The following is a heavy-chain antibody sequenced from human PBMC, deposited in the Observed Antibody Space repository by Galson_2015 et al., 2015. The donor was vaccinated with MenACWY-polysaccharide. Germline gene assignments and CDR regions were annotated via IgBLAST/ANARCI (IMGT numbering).Heavy chain of an antibody. D-gene: IGHD4/OR15-4a*01. CDR1: GFIFSSHR. Sequence: SLRLSCAASGFIFSSHRMNWVRQAPGRGLEWISYISSSSTSINYADSVKGQFTISRDNAKNSLYLQMNSLRDEDTAVYYCAKSMTILDYWGQGTLVTVSS. J-gene: IGHJ4*02. V-gene: IGHV3-48*02. CDR3: AKSMTILDY. CDR2: ISSSSTSI.